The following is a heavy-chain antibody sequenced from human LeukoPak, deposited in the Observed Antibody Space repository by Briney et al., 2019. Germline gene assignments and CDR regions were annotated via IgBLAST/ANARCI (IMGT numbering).Heavy chain of an antibody. CDR3: AREAPRSGYDTNPNFAY. CDR2: IYYSGST. D-gene: IGHD5-12*01. CDR1: GGSISSYY. J-gene: IGHJ4*02. V-gene: IGHV4-59*01. Sequence: PSETLSLTCTVSGGSISSYYWSWIRQPPGKGLEWIGYIYYSGSTNYNPSLKSRVTISVDTSKNQFSLKLSSVTAADTAVYYCAREAPRSGYDTNPNFAYWGQGTLVTVSS.